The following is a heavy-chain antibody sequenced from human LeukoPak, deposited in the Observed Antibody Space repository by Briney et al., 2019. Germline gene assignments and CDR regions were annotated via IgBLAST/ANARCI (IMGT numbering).Heavy chain of an antibody. Sequence: SQTLSLTCTVSGGSISSYYWSWIRQPPGKGLEWIGYIYYSVSTNYNPSLKSRVTISVDTSKNQFSLKLSSVTAADTAVYYCARGVTYYYDSSGPGGYYFDYWGQGTLVTVSS. V-gene: IGHV4-59*01. D-gene: IGHD3-22*01. CDR2: IYYSVST. J-gene: IGHJ4*02. CDR3: ARGVTYYYDSSGPGGYYFDY. CDR1: GGSISSYY.